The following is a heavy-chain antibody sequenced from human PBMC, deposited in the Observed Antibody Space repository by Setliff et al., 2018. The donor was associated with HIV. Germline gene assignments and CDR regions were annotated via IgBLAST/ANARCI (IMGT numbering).Heavy chain of an antibody. V-gene: IGHV3-33*03. CDR3: AKGPDHEMEEHFDY. CDR2: IWYDGTNK. D-gene: IGHD1-1*01. J-gene: IGHJ4*02. Sequence: PGESLKISCAASGFTFNSYAMSWVRQAPGKGLEWVAVIWYDGTNKYYADSVKGRFTISRDDFKNTVYLQMSNLKREDTAVYYCAKGPDHEMEEHFDYWGQGTLVTVSS. CDR1: GFTFNSYA.